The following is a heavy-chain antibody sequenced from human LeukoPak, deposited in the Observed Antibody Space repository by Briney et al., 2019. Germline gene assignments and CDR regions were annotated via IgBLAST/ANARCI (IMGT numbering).Heavy chain of an antibody. Sequence: GGSLRLSCQASGFPFSTFPMSWVRQAPGKGLEWVSTLSGDGSDTYYADSVKGRFTISRDTSKNTLFLQMNSLRADDTAIYYCTKGGHGDYWGQGTMVTVST. J-gene: IGHJ4*02. CDR2: LSGDGSDT. D-gene: IGHD2-21*02. CDR1: GFPFSTFP. CDR3: TKGGHGDY. V-gene: IGHV3-23*01.